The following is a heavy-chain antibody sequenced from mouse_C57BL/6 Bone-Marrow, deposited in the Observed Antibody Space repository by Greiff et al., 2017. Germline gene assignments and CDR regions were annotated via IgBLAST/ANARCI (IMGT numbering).Heavy chain of an antibody. CDR1: GFTFSSYG. CDR2: ISSGGSYT. D-gene: IGHD1-1*01. V-gene: IGHV5-6*01. Sequence: EVKLVESGGDLVKPGGSLKLSCAASGFTFSSYGMSWVRQTPDKRLEWVATISSGGSYTYYPDSVKGRFTISRDNAKNTLYLQMSSLKSEDTAMYYCVLYYGSSYWYFDVWGTGTTVTVSS. CDR3: VLYYGSSYWYFDV. J-gene: IGHJ1*03.